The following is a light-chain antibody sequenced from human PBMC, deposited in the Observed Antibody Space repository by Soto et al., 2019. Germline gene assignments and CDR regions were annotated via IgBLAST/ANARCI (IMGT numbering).Light chain of an antibody. CDR2: DVT. CDR3: ASWDDSLSGYV. Sequence: LTQPRSVSASPGQSVTISCTGTSSDVGRYDYVSWYQQHPGKAPKLIVYDVTERPSGVPDRFSGSKSGTSASLAISGLRSEDEADYYCASWDDSLSGYVFGTGTKVTVL. J-gene: IGLJ1*01. V-gene: IGLV2-11*01. CDR1: SSDVGRYDY.